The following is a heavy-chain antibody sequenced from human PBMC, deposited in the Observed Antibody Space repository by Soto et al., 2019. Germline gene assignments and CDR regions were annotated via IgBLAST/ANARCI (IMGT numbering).Heavy chain of an antibody. CDR1: GFTFSSHA. V-gene: IGHV3-30-3*01. CDR2: ISFDGSNK. Sequence: QVHLAESGGGVVQPGRSLRLSCVASGFTFSSHAVHWVRQAPGKGLEWVAVISFDGSNKHYADSVKGLFTISRDNSKNTLYLQMNSLSAEDTAVYSCASWGGSGGSCYWCPFDFWCQGTLVTVSS. J-gene: IGHJ4*02. D-gene: IGHD2-15*01. CDR3: ASWGGSGGSCYWCPFDF.